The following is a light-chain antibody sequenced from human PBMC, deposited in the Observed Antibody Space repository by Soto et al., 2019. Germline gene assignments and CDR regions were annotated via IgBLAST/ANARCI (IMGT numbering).Light chain of an antibody. V-gene: IGKV1-39*01. CDR2: VAS. J-gene: IGKJ1*01. Sequence: DTQMTQSPSSLSASVGDRVTITCRASENISSKLNWYQQKAGKAPNLLIYVASSLQSGVPSRFSGSGSGTDFTLTISSLQPEDFATYFCQQSYSLPWTFGQGTKVEIK. CDR1: ENISSK. CDR3: QQSYSLPWT.